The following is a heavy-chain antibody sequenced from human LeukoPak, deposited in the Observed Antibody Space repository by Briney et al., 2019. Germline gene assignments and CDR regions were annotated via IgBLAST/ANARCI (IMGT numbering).Heavy chain of an antibody. V-gene: IGHV4-39*01. CDR1: GGSISSSSYY. J-gene: IGHJ5*02. CDR2: IYYGGST. D-gene: IGHD2-2*01. CDR3: ARHNPYIVVVPATPAAYNWFDP. Sequence: SETLSLTCTVSGGSISSSSYYWGWIRQPPGKGLEWIGSIYYGGSTYYNASLRSRVTTSVDTSKNQFSLKLSSVTAADTAVYYCARHNPYIVVVPATPAAYNWFDPWGQGTLVTVSS.